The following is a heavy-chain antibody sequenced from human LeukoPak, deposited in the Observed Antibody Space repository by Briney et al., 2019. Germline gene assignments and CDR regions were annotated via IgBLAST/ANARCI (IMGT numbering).Heavy chain of an antibody. CDR1: GYSISRGSY. CDR3: AKRGYTIFGVVTIDAFDI. Sequence: PSETLSLTCAVSGYSISRGSYWGWIRQPSGKGLEWIGSVYHSGSAYYNPSLKSRVTISVDTSKNQFSLKLSSVTAADTAVYYCAKRGYTIFGVVTIDAFDIWGQGTMVTVSS. CDR2: VYHSGSA. D-gene: IGHD3-3*01. J-gene: IGHJ3*02. V-gene: IGHV4-38-2*01.